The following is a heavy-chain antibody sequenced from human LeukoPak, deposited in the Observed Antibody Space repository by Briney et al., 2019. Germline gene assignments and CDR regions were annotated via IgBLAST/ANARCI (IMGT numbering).Heavy chain of an antibody. CDR3: ARGRAPYYYYGMDV. CDR2: INHSVST. J-gene: IGHJ6*02. V-gene: IGHV4-34*01. CDR1: GGSFSGYY. Sequence: SETLSLTCAVYGGSFSGYYWSWIRQPPGEGVEWIGEINHSVSTNYNPSLKSRVTISVDTSKNQFSLKLSSVTAADTAVYYCARGRAPYYYYGMDVWGQGTTVTVSS.